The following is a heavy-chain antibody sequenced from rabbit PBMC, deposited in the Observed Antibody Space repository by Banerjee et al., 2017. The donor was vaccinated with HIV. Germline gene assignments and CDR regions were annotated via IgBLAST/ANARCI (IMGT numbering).Heavy chain of an antibody. D-gene: IGHD7-1*01. CDR3: ARDGDTGTAYYFDL. Sequence: QSLEESGGDLVKPGASLTLTCTASGFSLSIYEMCWVRQAPGKGLEWIACIYSGSSGTTYYASWAKGRFTISKTSSTTVTLQMTSLTAADTATYFCARDGDTGTAYYFDLWGPGTLVTDS. J-gene: IGHJ6*01. CDR1: GFSLSIYE. V-gene: IGHV1S40*01. CDR2: IYSGSSGTT.